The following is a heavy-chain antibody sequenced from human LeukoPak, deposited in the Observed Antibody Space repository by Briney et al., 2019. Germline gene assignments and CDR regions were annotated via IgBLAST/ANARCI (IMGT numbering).Heavy chain of an antibody. CDR3: ARYERGSHFDS. J-gene: IGHJ4*02. D-gene: IGHD1-26*01. Sequence: SETLSLTCTVSGXSIGGYFWSWVRQSPGKGLEWIAYISYSGSTNYNPSLQSRVTISLDTSKNQFSLRVNSLTAADTAVYYCARYERGSHFDSWGQGTLVTVSS. V-gene: IGHV4-59*12. CDR2: ISYSGST. CDR1: GXSIGGYF.